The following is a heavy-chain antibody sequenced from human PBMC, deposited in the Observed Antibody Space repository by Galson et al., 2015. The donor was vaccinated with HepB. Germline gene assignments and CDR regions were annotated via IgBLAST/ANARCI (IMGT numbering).Heavy chain of an antibody. CDR3: AKESLRVGTIFGMEGYFDY. V-gene: IGHV3-21*01. Sequence: SLRLSCAASGFAFSTYNMHWVRQAPGKRLEWLSSISSSSRYIYYADSLKGRFTISRDNAKNSLYLQMNSLRAEDTAVYYCAKESLRVGTIFGMEGYFDYWGQGTLVTVSS. J-gene: IGHJ4*03. D-gene: IGHD3-3*01. CDR1: GFAFSTYN. CDR2: ISSSSRYI.